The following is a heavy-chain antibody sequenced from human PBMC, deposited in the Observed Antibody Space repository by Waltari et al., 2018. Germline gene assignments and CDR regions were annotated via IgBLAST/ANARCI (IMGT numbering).Heavy chain of an antibody. D-gene: IGHD2-21*01. V-gene: IGHV4-59*08. CDR2: IYYSGST. J-gene: IGHJ5*02. Sequence: QVQLQESGPGLVKPSETLSLTCTVSGGSIRSYYWSWIRQPPGKGLEWIGYIYYSGSTNYNPSLKSRVTISVDTSKNQFSLKLSSVTAADTAVYYCARKIAMSRYNWFDPWGQGTLVTVSS. CDR1: GGSIRSYY. CDR3: ARKIAMSRYNWFDP.